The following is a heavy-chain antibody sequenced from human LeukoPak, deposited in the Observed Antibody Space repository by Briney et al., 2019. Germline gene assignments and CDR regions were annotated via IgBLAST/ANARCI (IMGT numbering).Heavy chain of an antibody. V-gene: IGHV1-3*03. CDR2: INAGNGNT. CDR3: ARDRGGGYDWARGYYFDY. CDR1: GYTFTSYA. D-gene: IGHD5-12*01. J-gene: IGHJ4*02. Sequence: GASVKVSCKASGYTFTSYAMHWVRQAPGQRLEWMGWINAGNGNTKYSQEFQGRVTITRDTSASTAYMELSSLRSEDMAVYYCARDRGGGYDWARGYYFDYWGQGTLSPSPQ.